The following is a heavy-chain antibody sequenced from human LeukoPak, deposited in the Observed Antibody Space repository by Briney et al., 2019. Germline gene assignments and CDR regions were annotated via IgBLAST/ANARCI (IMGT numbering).Heavy chain of an antibody. V-gene: IGHV3-48*03. Sequence: PGGSLRLSCAASGFTFSSYEMNWVRQAPGKGLEWVSYISSSGSTIYYADSVKGRFTISRDNAKNSLYLQMNSLRAEDTAVYYCARDSPLKNGSYYNYYYYGMDVWGQGTTVTVSS. CDR1: GFTFSSYE. CDR3: ARDSPLKNGSYYNYYYYGMDV. CDR2: ISSSGSTI. D-gene: IGHD1-26*01. J-gene: IGHJ6*02.